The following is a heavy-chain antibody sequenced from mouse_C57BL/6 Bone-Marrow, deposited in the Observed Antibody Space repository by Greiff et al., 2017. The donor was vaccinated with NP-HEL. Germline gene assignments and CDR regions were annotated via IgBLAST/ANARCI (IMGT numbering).Heavy chain of an antibody. CDR3: ARLNDYECGY. CDR2: IDPSDSYT. J-gene: IGHJ2*01. CDR1: GYTFTSYW. Sequence: QVQLQQSGAELVMPGASVKLSCKASGYTFTSYWMHWVKQRPGQGLEWIGEIDPSDSYTNYNQKFKGKSTLTVDKSSSPAYMQLSSLTSEYSAVYYCARLNDYECGYWGQGTTLTVSS. V-gene: IGHV1-69*01. D-gene: IGHD2-4*01.